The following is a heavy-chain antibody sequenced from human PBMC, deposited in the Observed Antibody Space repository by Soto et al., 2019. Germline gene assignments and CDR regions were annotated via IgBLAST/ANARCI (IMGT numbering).Heavy chain of an antibody. CDR2: IYYSGST. CDR1: GGSISSGDYY. D-gene: IGHD2-15*01. J-gene: IGHJ5*02. CDR3: ARDKGGEAYCSGGSCYGWFDP. Sequence: QVQLQESGPGLVKPSQTLSLTCTVSGGSISSGDYYWSWIRQPPGKGLEWIGYIYYSGSTYYNPSPXXXLTTPVDTPKXXFXLXXSSVTAADTAVYYCARDKGGEAYCSGGSCYGWFDPWGQGTLVTVSS. V-gene: IGHV4-30-4*01.